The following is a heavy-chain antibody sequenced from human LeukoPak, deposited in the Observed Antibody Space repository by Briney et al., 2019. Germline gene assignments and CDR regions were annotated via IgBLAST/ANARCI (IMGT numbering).Heavy chain of an antibody. Sequence: PSETLSLTCTVSGGSISSYYWSWVRQPPGKGLEWIGEIYHSGSTNYNPSLKSRVTISVDKSKNQFSLKLSSVTAADTAVYYCARSGYSYGYVYFDYWGQGTPVTVSS. D-gene: IGHD5-18*01. CDR3: ARSGYSYGYVYFDY. J-gene: IGHJ4*02. V-gene: IGHV4-59*12. CDR2: IYHSGST. CDR1: GGSISSYY.